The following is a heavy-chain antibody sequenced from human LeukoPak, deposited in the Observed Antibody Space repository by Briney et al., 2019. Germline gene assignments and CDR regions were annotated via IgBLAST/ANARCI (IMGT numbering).Heavy chain of an antibody. J-gene: IGHJ6*01. Sequence: GASVKVSCKASGYTFTGYYMHWVRQAPGQGLEWMGWINPNSGGTNYAQKFQGWVTMTRDTSISTAYMELSRLRSDDTAVYYCARVSGAVAGTYYGMDVWGPRDHGHRLL. CDR2: INPNSGGT. V-gene: IGHV1-2*04. CDR1: GYTFTGYY. D-gene: IGHD6-19*01. CDR3: ARVSGAVAGTYYGMDV.